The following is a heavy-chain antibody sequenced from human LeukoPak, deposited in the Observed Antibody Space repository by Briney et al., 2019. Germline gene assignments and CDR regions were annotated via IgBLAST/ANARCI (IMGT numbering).Heavy chain of an antibody. CDR2: ISWNSGSI. Sequence: GRSLRLSCAASGFTFDDYAMHWDRQAPGKGLEWVSGISWNSGSIGYADSVKGRFTISRDNAKNSLYLQMNSLRAEDTALYYCAKDKEIVVVTGSLDYWGQGTLVTVSS. CDR1: GFTFDDYA. J-gene: IGHJ4*02. V-gene: IGHV3-9*01. CDR3: AKDKEIVVVTGSLDY. D-gene: IGHD2-21*02.